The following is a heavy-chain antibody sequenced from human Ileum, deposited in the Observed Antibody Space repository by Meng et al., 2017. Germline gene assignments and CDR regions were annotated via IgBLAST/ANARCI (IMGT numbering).Heavy chain of an antibody. V-gene: IGHV4-61*08. J-gene: IGHJ4*02. Sequence: QLNLQESGPVLVGPSEPPSLICTVSGGAVSLSGYQWGWIRQPPGKGLEWIGYASTNYNPSLKSRVTISLDTSRNQFSLSLSSVTAADTAVYYCARDHMGSLDYWGQGILVTVSS. D-gene: IGHD1-26*01. CDR2: AST. CDR1: GGAVSLSGYQ. CDR3: ARDHMGSLDY.